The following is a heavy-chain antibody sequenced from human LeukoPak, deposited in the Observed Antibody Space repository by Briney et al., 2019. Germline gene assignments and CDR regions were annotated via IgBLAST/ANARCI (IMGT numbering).Heavy chain of an antibody. J-gene: IGHJ6*02. CDR3: ARHLYYYYGMDV. Sequence: SETLSLTCTVSDGSLSSYYWSWIRQPPGKGLEWIGYIYYSGTTNYNPSLKSRVTISVDTSKNQFSLKLSSVTAADTAVYYCARHLYYYYGMDVWGQGTTVTVSS. V-gene: IGHV4-59*08. CDR2: IYYSGTT. CDR1: DGSLSSYY.